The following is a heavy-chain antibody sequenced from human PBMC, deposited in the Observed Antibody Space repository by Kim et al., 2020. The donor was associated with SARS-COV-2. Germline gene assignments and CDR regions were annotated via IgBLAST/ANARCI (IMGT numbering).Heavy chain of an antibody. Sequence: GGSLRLSCAASGFTFSGSTIHWVRQTSGKGLEWVGRIRSKPNSYATAYAASVKGRFTISRDDSENMAYLQMNSLKTEDTAVYYCTRAPYNWNDGGIPFDIWGQGTMVTVSS. V-gene: IGHV3-73*01. CDR3: TRAPYNWNDGGIPFDI. CDR1: GFTFSGST. CDR2: IRSKPNSYAT. D-gene: IGHD1-1*01. J-gene: IGHJ3*02.